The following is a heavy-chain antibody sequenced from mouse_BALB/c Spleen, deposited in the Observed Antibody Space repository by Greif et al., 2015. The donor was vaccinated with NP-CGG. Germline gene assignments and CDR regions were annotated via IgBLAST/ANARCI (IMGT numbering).Heavy chain of an antibody. J-gene: IGHJ2*01. D-gene: IGHD2-1*01. Sequence: EVQLQESGAELVRSGASVKLSCTASGFNIKDYYMHWAKQRPEQGLEWIGWIDPENGDTEYAPKFQGKATMTADTSSNTAYLRLSSLASEDTAVYYCNGGNYAYYFDYWGQGTTLTVSS. CDR1: GFNIKDYY. CDR2: IDPENGDT. V-gene: IGHV14-4*02. CDR3: NGGNYAYYFDY.